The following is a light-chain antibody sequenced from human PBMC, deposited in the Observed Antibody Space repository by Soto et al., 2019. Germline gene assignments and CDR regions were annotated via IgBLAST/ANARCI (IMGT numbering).Light chain of an antibody. V-gene: IGKV1-39*01. J-gene: IGKJ1*01. CDR2: AAS. CDR3: QQTYNTPQT. Sequence: DIQMTQSPSSLSASVGDRVTISCRASQSISNYLNWYQQRPGRAPKVLIYAASSLQSGVPSRFSGSGSETDFTLTISSLQPEDFATYYCQQTYNTPQTFGQGTKVEIK. CDR1: QSISNY.